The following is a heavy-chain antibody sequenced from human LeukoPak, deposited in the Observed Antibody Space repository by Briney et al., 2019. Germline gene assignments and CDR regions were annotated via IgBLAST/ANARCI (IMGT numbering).Heavy chain of an antibody. J-gene: IGHJ4*02. D-gene: IGHD6-6*01. CDR1: GFTFSDYY. V-gene: IGHV3-11*04. CDR3: ARMIFYSSSPLDY. CDR2: ISSSGSTI. Sequence: PGGSLKLSCAASGFTFSDYYMSWIRQAPGKGLEWVSYISSSGSTIYYADSVKGRFTISRDNAKNSLYLQMNSLRAEDTAVYYCARMIFYSSSPLDYWGQGTLVTVSS.